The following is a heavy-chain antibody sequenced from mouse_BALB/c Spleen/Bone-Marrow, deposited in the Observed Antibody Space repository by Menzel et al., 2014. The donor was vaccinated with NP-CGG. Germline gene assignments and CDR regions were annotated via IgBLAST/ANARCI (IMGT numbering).Heavy chain of an antibody. D-gene: IGHD2-3*01. CDR1: GYTFTSYW. V-gene: IGHV1-69*02. CDR2: IDPPDSYT. CDR3: ARWLLRYYAMDD. J-gene: IGHJ4*01. Sequence: QVQLQQSGAELVKPGASVKLSCKASGYTFTSYWMHWVKQRPGQGLEWIGEIDPPDSYTNYNQKFKGKATLIVDKSSSTAYMQLSSLTSEDSAVYFCARWLLRYYAMDDWGQGTSVTVSS.